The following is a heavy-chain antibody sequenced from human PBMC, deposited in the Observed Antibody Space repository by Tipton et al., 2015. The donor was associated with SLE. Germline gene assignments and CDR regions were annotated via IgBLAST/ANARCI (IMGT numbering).Heavy chain of an antibody. V-gene: IGHV3-48*01. CDR3: AKEKGMIADK. Sequence: SLRLSYATSGFTFSAYSMNWVRQAPGKGPERVSYISSSGSVIKYADSVKGRFTVSRDNDKNALYLQLNSLRVEDTAVYYCAKEKGMIADKWGQGTLVTVSS. CDR1: GFTFSAYS. CDR2: ISSSGSVI. D-gene: IGHD3-22*01. J-gene: IGHJ4*01.